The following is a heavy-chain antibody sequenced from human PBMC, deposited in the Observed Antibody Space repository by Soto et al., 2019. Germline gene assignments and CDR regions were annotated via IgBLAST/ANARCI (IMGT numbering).Heavy chain of an antibody. J-gene: IGHJ5*02. D-gene: IGHD1-26*01. Sequence: QVQLVQSGAEVKKPGSSVKVSCKASGGTFSSYTISWVRQAPGQGLEWMGRIIPILGIANYAQKFQGRVTITADKSTSTAYMELSSLRSEDTAVYYCARDDIQFGSYYPPSWFDPWGQGTLVTVSS. V-gene: IGHV1-69*08. CDR2: IIPILGIA. CDR1: GGTFSSYT. CDR3: ARDDIQFGSYYPPSWFDP.